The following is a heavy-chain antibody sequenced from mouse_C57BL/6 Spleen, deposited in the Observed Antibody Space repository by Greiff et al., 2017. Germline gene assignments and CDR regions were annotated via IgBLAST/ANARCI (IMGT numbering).Heavy chain of an antibody. CDR3: ARRNYYGSSYGGYFDY. CDR1: GYTFTTYP. J-gene: IGHJ2*01. V-gene: IGHV1-47*01. Sequence: VQLQQSGAELVKPGASVKMSCKASGYTFTTYPIEWMKQNHGKSLEWIGNFHPYNDDTKYNEKFKGKATLTVEKSSSTVYLELSRLTSDDSAVYDCARRNYYGSSYGGYFDYWGQGTTLTVSS. CDR2: FHPYNDDT. D-gene: IGHD1-1*01.